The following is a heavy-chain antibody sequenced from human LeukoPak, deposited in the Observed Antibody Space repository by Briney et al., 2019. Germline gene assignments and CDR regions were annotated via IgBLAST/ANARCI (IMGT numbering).Heavy chain of an antibody. Sequence: ASMKVSCKASGYTFTGYYIHWVRQAPGQGLEWMGRINPNNGDTNYAQKFPGRVTLTRDTSIGTAYTELSSLRSDDTAMYYCVREITRATTYFDSWGQGTLVTVSS. CDR2: INPNNGDT. CDR1: GYTFTGYY. J-gene: IGHJ4*02. CDR3: VREITRATTYFDS. V-gene: IGHV1-2*06. D-gene: IGHD1-26*01.